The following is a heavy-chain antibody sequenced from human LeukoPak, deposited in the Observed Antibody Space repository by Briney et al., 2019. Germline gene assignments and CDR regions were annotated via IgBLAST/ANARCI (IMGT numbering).Heavy chain of an antibody. V-gene: IGHV1-69*06. CDR3: AESPSGWFALPWGNWFDP. D-gene: IGHD6-19*01. CDR2: IIPIFGTA. CDR1: GGTFSSYA. J-gene: IGHJ5*02. Sequence: GASVKVSCKASGGTFSSYAISWVRQAPGQGLEWMGGIIPIFGTANYAQKFQGRVTITADKSTSTAYMELSSLRSEDTAVYYCAESPSGWFALPWGNWFDPWGQGTLVTVSS.